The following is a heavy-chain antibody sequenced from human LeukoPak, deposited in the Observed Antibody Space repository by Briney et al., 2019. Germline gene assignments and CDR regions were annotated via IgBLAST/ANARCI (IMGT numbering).Heavy chain of an antibody. CDR1: GGSFSGYY. J-gene: IGHJ4*02. CDR2: INHSGST. CDR3: ARHPRPTYYGSGSSDY. D-gene: IGHD3-10*01. V-gene: IGHV4-34*01. Sequence: SETLSLTCAVYGGSFSGYYWSWIRQPPGKGLEWIGEINHSGSTNYNPSLKSRVTISVDTSKNQFSLKLSSVTAADTAVYYCARHPRPTYYGSGSSDYWGQGTLVTVSS.